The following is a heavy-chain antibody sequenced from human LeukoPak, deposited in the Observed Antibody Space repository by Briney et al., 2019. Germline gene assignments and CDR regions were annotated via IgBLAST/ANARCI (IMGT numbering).Heavy chain of an antibody. D-gene: IGHD3-9*01. V-gene: IGHV4-34*01. J-gene: IGHJ4*02. Sequence: SETLSLTCAVYGGSFSGYYWSWIRQPPGKGLEWIGEINHSGSTNYNPSLKSRVTISVDTSKNQFSLKLSSVTAADTAIYYCATDISTHYFGSWGQGTLVTVSS. CDR3: ATDISTHYFGS. CDR1: GGSFSGYY. CDR2: INHSGST.